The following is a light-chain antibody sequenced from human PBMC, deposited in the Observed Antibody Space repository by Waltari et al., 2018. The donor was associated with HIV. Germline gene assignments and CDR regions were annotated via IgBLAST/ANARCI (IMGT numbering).Light chain of an antibody. J-gene: IGKJ3*01. CDR1: QSISSW. CDR3: QQTYYVPLT. Sequence: DIQMTQPPSTLSASVGDRVTITCRASQSISSWLAWYQQKPGRAPKLLIYKASNLEGGVPSRFRGSGSGTDFTLTISSLQPEDFATYYCQQTYYVPLTFGAGTRVEVK. V-gene: IGKV1-5*03. CDR2: KAS.